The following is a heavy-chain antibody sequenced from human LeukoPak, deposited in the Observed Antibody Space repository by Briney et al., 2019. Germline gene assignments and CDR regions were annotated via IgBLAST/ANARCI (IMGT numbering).Heavy chain of an antibody. J-gene: IGHJ4*02. Sequence: PGGSLRLSCAASGFTFSDYYMSWIRQAPGKGLEWVSYISSSGSTIYYADSVKGRLTISRDNAKNSLYLQMNSLRAEDTAVYYCARGNLYYDSSGYYNQPFDYWGQGTLVTVSS. CDR2: ISSSGSTI. CDR1: GFTFSDYY. CDR3: ARGNLYYDSSGYYNQPFDY. V-gene: IGHV3-11*01. D-gene: IGHD3-22*01.